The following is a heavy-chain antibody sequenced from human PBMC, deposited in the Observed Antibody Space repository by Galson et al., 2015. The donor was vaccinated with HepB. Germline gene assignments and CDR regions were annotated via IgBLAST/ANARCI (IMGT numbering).Heavy chain of an antibody. J-gene: IGHJ4*02. CDR2: IWYDGSKK. D-gene: IGHD1-26*01. V-gene: IGHV3-33*08. Sequence: SLRLSCAASGFTFSSYGMHWVRQAPGKGLEWVAVIWYDGSKKYYVDSVKGRFTISRDNSKNTLYLQMNSLRAEDTAVYYCARDTYSGSFHPTVLYWGQGTLVTVSS. CDR3: ARDTYSGSFHPTVLY. CDR1: GFTFSSYG.